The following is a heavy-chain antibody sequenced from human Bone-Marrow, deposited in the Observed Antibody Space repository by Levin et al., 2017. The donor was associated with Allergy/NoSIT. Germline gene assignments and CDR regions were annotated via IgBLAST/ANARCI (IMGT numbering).Heavy chain of an antibody. V-gene: IGHV4-34*01. D-gene: IGHD3-10*01. CDR3: ARGKHYYGSRTHGRNYFGY. J-gene: IGHJ4*02. CDR2: INHNGGT. CDR1: GGSFRDYH. Sequence: SQTLSLTCVINGGSFRDYHCNWIRQPPGKGLEWIGDINHNGGTNYNPSLKSRVTISTDTSENHFSLKLRPVTAADTAVYYCARGKHYYGSRTHGRNYFGYWGQGNLVTVSS.